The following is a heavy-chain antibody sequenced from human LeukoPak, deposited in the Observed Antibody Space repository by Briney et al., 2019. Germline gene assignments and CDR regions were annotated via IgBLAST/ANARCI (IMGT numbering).Heavy chain of an antibody. D-gene: IGHD2-15*01. CDR2: ISAYNGNT. CDR1: GGTFSSYA. J-gene: IGHJ4*02. CDR3: ARDCRRPPPRPANFLYLGGSCYHGY. V-gene: IGHV1-18*01. Sequence: GASVKVSCKASGGTFSSYAISWVRQAPGQGLEWMGWISAYNGNTNYAQKLQGRVTMTTDTSTSTAYMELRSLRSDDTAVYYCARDCRRPPPRPANFLYLGGSCYHGYWGQGTLVTVSS.